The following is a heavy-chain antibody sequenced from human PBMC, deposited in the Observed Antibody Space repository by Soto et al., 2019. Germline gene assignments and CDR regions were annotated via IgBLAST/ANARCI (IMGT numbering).Heavy chain of an antibody. CDR2: TYYRSEWYN. J-gene: IGHJ6*02. Sequence: SQTLSLTCVISRNRLSSNSAAWIWLRQSPSRGLEWLGRTYYRSEWYNDYALSVKSRITINPDTSKNQFSLHLDYVIPEETAVYYCAGVASFSGMDVWGQGTPVTVS. V-gene: IGHV6-1*01. CDR1: RNRLSSNSAA. D-gene: IGHD2-21*01. CDR3: AGVASFSGMDV.